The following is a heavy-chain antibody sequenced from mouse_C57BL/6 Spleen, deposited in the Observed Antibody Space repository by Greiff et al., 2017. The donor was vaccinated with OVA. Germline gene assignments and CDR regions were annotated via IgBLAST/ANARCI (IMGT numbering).Heavy chain of an antibody. Sequence: QVQLQQPGAELVKPGASVKLSCKASGYTFTSYWMNWVKQRPGQGLEWIGMIHPTSGSTKYNEKFKSKATLTVDKSSSTAYLHLSSLTSEDSAVYDYARKSKLYFCYWGQGTTLTVS. J-gene: IGHJ2*01. CDR1: GYTFTSYW. D-gene: IGHD2-5*01. CDR3: ARKSKLYFCY. CDR2: IHPTSGST. V-gene: IGHV1-64*01.